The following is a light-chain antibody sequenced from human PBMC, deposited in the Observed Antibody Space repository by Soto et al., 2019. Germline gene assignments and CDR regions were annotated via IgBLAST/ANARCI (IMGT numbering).Light chain of an antibody. Sequence: EIVLTQSPATLSLSPGERATLSCRASQSIGSYLAWYQQKPGQAPRLLIYDASNRATGIPARFSGSGSGTDFTLTISSLEPEDFAVYYCQQRSNWPRGLTFGGGTKVEI. V-gene: IGKV3-11*01. J-gene: IGKJ4*01. CDR2: DAS. CDR1: QSIGSY. CDR3: QQRSNWPRGLT.